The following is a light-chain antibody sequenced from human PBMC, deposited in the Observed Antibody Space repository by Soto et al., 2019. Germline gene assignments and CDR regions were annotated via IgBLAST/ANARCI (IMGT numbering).Light chain of an antibody. CDR1: QGIRNA. Sequence: QLTQSPSFLSASIGDRVTITCRASQGIRNALGWYQQKPGKAPKLLIYAASSLQSGVPSRFSGSGSGTDFTLTISSLQPEDFAVYYCQQRSNWPPKTFGQGTKVDIK. CDR3: QQRSNWPPKT. CDR2: AAS. V-gene: IGKV1-6*01. J-gene: IGKJ1*01.